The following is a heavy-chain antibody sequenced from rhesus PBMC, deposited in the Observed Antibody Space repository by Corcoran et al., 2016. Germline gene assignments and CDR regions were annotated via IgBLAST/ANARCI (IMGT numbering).Heavy chain of an antibody. CDR1: GGSISSSY. J-gene: IGHJ4*01. Sequence: QLQLQESGPGLVKPSETLSVTCAVSGGSISSSYWSWFRQAPGKGLEWIGYIYGSGSSTNYNPSLKSRVTLSVDTSKNQLSLKLSSVTPADTAVYYCARGSSGHFDYWGQGVLVTVSS. CDR3: ARGSSGHFDY. D-gene: IGHD6-31*01. CDR2: IYGSGSST. V-gene: IGHV4-169*01.